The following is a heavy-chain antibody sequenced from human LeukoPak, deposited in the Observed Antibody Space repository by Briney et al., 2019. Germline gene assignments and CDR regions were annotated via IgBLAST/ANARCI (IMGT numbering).Heavy chain of an antibody. D-gene: IGHD4-17*01. J-gene: IGHJ5*02. V-gene: IGHV3-7*01. CDR3: ARAPGEGWFDP. Sequence: GGSLRLSCAASGFTFSSYSMSWVRQAPGKGLEWVASIKQDGSEKYYVDSVKGRFTVSRDNAKNSLYLQMNSLRAEDTALYYCARAPGEGWFDPWGQGTLVTVSS. CDR1: GFTFSSYS. CDR2: IKQDGSEK.